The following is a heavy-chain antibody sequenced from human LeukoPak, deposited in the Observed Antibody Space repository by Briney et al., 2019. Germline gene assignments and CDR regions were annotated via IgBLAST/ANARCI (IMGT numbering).Heavy chain of an antibody. J-gene: IGHJ4*02. V-gene: IGHV4-34*01. CDR3: ARDFLDYPPAPYYDFWSGYYSYFDY. D-gene: IGHD3-3*01. CDR2: INHSGST. CDR1: GGSFSGYY. Sequence: SETLSLTCAVYGGSFSGYYWSWIRQPPGKWLEWIGEINHSGSTNYNPSLKSRVTISVDTSKNQFSLKLSSVTAADTAVYYCARDFLDYPPAPYYDFWSGYYSYFDYWGQGTLVTVSS.